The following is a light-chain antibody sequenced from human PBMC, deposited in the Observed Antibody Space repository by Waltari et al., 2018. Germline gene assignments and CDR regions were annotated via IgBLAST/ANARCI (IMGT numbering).Light chain of an antibody. CDR1: RSVIGN. CDR2: HAS. J-gene: IGKJ4*01. V-gene: IGKV3-11*01. Sequence: EIVLTQSPATLAWSPGERATLSCRASRSVIGNLACYQPKPGQAPSLLINHASIRATGIPARFSGSGSGTDFTLTISILEPEDFALYFCQQHSDWPPTFGGGTKVEIK. CDR3: QQHSDWPPT.